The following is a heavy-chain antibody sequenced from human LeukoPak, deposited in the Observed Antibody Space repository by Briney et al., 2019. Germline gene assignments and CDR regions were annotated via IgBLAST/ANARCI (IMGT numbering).Heavy chain of an antibody. CDR1: GGSISSYY. J-gene: IGHJ4*02. CDR2: MYYSGIT. D-gene: IGHD5-18*01. Sequence: SETLSLTCTVSGGSISSYYWSWFRQPPGKGLEWIGYMYYSGITNYNPSLKSRVTIAVDTSKNQFSLKLSSVTAADTAVYYCVSPRGFSYGYFDYWGQGTLVTVSS. CDR3: VSPRGFSYGYFDY. V-gene: IGHV4-59*08.